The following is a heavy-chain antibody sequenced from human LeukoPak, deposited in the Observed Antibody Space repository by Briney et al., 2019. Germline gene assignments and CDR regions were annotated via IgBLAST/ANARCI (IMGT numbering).Heavy chain of an antibody. D-gene: IGHD5-12*01. J-gene: IGHJ3*01. Sequence: GASVKVCCKASGSIFTISGLSLVREAPGQGLEWMGWISGYNGNTKYAQNFHGRVTMTTDTSTSTRYMELRSLRSDDTAMYYCERHMWITDDMLATGDAVVVRGQGTMVSVSS. CDR3: ERHMWITDDMLATGDAVVV. CDR2: ISGYNGNT. V-gene: IGHV1-18*01. CDR1: GSIFTISG.